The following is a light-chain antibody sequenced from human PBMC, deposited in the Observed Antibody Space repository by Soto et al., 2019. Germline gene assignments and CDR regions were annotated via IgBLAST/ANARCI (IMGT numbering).Light chain of an antibody. V-gene: IGKV3-11*01. Sequence: EIVLTQSPATLSLSPGERATLSCRASQSVNGYLAWYQQKPGQAPRLLIYDTSNRATGIPARFSGSGSGTDFTLTISSLEPEDFAVYYCHQRSNWPSTFGGGTKVEIK. CDR3: HQRSNWPST. J-gene: IGKJ4*01. CDR2: DTS. CDR1: QSVNGY.